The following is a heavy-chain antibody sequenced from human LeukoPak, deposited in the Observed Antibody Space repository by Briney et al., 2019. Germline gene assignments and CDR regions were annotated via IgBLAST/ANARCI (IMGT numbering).Heavy chain of an antibody. J-gene: IGHJ4*02. V-gene: IGHV1-2*04. CDR1: GYTFTGYY. Sequence: GASVKVSCKASGYTFTGYYMHWVRQAPGQGLEWMGWINPNSGGTNYAQKFQGWVTMTRDTSISTAYMELSRPRSDDTAVYYCARDLTYYDILTGYPSPGDYWGQGTLVTVSS. CDR3: ARDLTYYDILTGYPSPGDY. CDR2: INPNSGGT. D-gene: IGHD3-9*01.